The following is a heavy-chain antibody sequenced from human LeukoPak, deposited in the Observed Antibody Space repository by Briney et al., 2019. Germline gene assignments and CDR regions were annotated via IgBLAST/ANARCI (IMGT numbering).Heavy chain of an antibody. CDR3: ARRNVLTEGEAFDF. V-gene: IGHV4-59*08. J-gene: IGHJ3*01. CDR2: AYNSGNT. Sequence: SETLSLTCSVSGGSINNYYWTWIRQPPGTRLEWIGYAYNSGNTNYNPSLRSRVTISMDASKNQFSLKLNSVTAADTAVYFCARRNVLTEGEAFDFWGQGTLVTVSS. D-gene: IGHD3-16*01. CDR1: GGSINNYY.